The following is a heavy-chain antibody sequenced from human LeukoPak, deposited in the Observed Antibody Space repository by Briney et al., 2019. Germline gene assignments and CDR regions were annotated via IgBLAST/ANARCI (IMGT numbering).Heavy chain of an antibody. V-gene: IGHV1-2*02. CDR2: INPKSGDT. CDR1: GYTFIDYY. Sequence: ASVKVSCKGSGYTFIDYYLHWVRQAPGQGLEWMAWINPKSGDTNYLQNFQGRVTLTRDTSISTAYMELSRLTSDDTAVYYCASGGDPGHWGQGTLVTVSS. J-gene: IGHJ4*02. D-gene: IGHD2-21*02. CDR3: ASGGDPGH.